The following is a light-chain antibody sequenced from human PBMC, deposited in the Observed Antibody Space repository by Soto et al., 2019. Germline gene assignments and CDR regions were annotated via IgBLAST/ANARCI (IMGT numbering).Light chain of an antibody. CDR1: SGSVSTSYY. V-gene: IGLV8-61*01. J-gene: IGLJ2*01. Sequence: QSVVTQEPSVSVSPGGTVTLTCGLSSGSVSTSYYRSWYQQHPGQAPRTLIYSTNTRSAGVPDRFSGSILGTKSALSITGAQADDESDYYCVLYMGSGIVVFVGGTKVTVL. CDR3: VLYMGSGIVV. CDR2: STN.